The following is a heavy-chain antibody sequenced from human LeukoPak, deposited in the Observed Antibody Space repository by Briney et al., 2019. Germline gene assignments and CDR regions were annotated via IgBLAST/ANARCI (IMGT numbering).Heavy chain of an antibody. D-gene: IGHD6-19*01. CDR2: IYYSGTT. Sequence: SETLSLTCTVSGGSISSYYWSWIRQPPGKGLEWIGYIYYSGTTNYNPSLKSRVTISVDTSKNQFSLRLSSVTAADTAVYYCARRTGYSGWEDYWGQGTLVTVSS. CDR3: ARRTGYSGWEDY. V-gene: IGHV4-59*08. J-gene: IGHJ4*02. CDR1: GGSISSYY.